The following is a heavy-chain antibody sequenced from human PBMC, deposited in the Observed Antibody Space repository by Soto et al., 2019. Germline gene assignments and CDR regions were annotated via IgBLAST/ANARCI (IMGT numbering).Heavy chain of an antibody. V-gene: IGHV1-2*04. CDR1: GYTFTGYH. CDR3: ARWVGASLDAFDI. Sequence: ASVKVSCKASGYTFTGYHMHWVRQAPGQGLEWMGWINPNSGGTNYAQKFQGWVTMTRDTSISTAYMELSRLRSDDTAVYYCARWVGASLDAFDIWGQGTMVTVSS. CDR2: INPNSGGT. J-gene: IGHJ3*02. D-gene: IGHD1-26*01.